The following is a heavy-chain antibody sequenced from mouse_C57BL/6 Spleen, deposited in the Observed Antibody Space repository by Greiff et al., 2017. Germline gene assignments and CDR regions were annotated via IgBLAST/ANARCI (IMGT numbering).Heavy chain of an antibody. CDR3: ARFGDWDRDY. D-gene: IGHD4-1*01. Sequence: QVQLQQSGAELVKPGASVKISCKASGYAFSSYWMNWVKQRPRKGLEWIGQIYPGDGDTNYNGKFKGKATLTADKSSSTAYMQLSSLTSEDSAVYFCARFGDWDRDYWGQGTTLTVSS. V-gene: IGHV1-80*01. CDR1: GYAFSSYW. J-gene: IGHJ2*01. CDR2: IYPGDGDT.